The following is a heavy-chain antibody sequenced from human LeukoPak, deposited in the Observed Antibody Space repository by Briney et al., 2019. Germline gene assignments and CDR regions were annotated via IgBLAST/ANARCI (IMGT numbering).Heavy chain of an antibody. V-gene: IGHV3-30*18. CDR3: AKDQAGNDAFDI. J-gene: IGHJ3*02. CDR1: GFTFSSYG. CDR2: ISYDGSNK. Sequence: GGSLRLSCAASGFTFSSYGMHWVRQAPGKGLEWVAVISYDGSNKYYADSVKGRFTICRDNSKNTLYLQMSSLRAEDTAVYYCAKDQAGNDAFDIWGQGTMVTVSS. D-gene: IGHD6-13*01.